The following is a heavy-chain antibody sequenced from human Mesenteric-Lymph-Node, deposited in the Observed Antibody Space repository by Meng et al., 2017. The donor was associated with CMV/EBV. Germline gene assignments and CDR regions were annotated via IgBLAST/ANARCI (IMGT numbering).Heavy chain of an antibody. CDR2: IYYSGST. J-gene: IGHJ4*02. Sequence: GSLRLSCTVSGGSISSSSYYWGWIRQPPGKGLEWIGSIYYSGSTYYNPSLKSRVTISVDTSKNQFSLKLSSVTAADTAVYYCAREGDYYDWGQGTLVTVSS. V-gene: IGHV4-39*07. CDR3: AREGDYYD. CDR1: GGSISSSSYY. D-gene: IGHD3-10*01.